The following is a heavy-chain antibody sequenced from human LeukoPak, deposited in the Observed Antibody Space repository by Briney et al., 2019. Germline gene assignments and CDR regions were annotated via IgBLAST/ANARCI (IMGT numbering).Heavy chain of an antibody. Sequence: GGSLRLSCTASGFTLTTAWMTWVRQVPGKGLEWLGRIKSESDGGTTDYAASVKGRFLISRDDSGSTVYLQMNNLKIDDTALYYCLTPSGAPTTLSPAFGAWGQGVMVTVSS. CDR1: GFTLTTAW. D-gene: IGHD5-12*01. J-gene: IGHJ5*02. CDR2: IKSESDGGTT. V-gene: IGHV3-15*01. CDR3: LTPSGAPTTLSPAFGA.